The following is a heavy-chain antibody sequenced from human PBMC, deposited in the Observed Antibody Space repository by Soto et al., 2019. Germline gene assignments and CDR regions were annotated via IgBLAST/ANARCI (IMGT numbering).Heavy chain of an antibody. V-gene: IGHV4-59*01. CDR1: GGSISSYY. Sequence: PSETLSLTCTVSGGSISSYYWSWIRQPPGKGLEWIGYIYYSGSTNYNPSLKSRVTISVDTSKNQFSLKLSSVTAADTAVYYCARAISDIVVVPAGNWFDPWGQGTLVTVSS. D-gene: IGHD2-2*01. CDR2: IYYSGST. J-gene: IGHJ5*02. CDR3: ARAISDIVVVPAGNWFDP.